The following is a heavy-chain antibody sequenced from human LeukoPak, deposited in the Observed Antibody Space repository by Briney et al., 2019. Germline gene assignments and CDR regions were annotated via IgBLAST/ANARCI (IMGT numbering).Heavy chain of an antibody. CDR3: ARDQSITTFGAFDI. V-gene: IGHV3-21*01. CDR1: GFTFSSYS. CDR2: ISSSSSYI. Sequence: GGSLRLSCAASGFTFSSYSMNWVRQAPGKGLEWVSSISSSSSYIYYADSVKGRFTISRDNAKNSLYLQMNSLRAEDTAIYYCARDQSITTFGAFDIWGQGTMVTVSS. J-gene: IGHJ3*02. D-gene: IGHD3-10*02.